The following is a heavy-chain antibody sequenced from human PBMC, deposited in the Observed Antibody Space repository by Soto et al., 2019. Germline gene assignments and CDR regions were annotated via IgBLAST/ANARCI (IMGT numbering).Heavy chain of an antibody. CDR2: TSANNDNT. CDR3: ARRDVFDYYYGVDV. CDR1: GYSFSRYG. Sequence: QVQLVQSGSEVKEPGASVKVSCKASGYSFSRYGISWVRQAPGQGLEWMAWTSANNDNTNYAEKLQGRVTLTTDTSTGTAYMELRSLRSDDTAVYYCARRDVFDYYYGVDVWGQGTTVTVSS. V-gene: IGHV1-18*04. J-gene: IGHJ6*02. D-gene: IGHD3-10*02.